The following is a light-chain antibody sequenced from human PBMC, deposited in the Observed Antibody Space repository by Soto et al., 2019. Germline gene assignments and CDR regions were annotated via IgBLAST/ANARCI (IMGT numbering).Light chain of an antibody. CDR1: QSVSSR. CDR2: DAS. V-gene: IGKV3-15*01. Sequence: EIVMTQSPATLSVSPGERATLSCRASQSVSSRLAWYQQKRGQAPRLLIYDASTRATGIPARFSGSGSGTEFTLTIDSLQSEDFAVYYCQQRSNWPPSITFGQGTRLEI. J-gene: IGKJ5*01. CDR3: QQRSNWPPSIT.